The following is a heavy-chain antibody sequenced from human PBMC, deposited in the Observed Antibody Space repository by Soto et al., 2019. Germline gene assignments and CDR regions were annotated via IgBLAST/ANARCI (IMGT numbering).Heavy chain of an antibody. V-gene: IGHV1-69*01. CDR3: ARAPGYCSGGSCYSGWYFAL. CDR1: GGTFSSYA. Sequence: QVQLVQSGAEVKKPGSSVKVSCKASGGTFSSYAISWVRQAPGQGLEWMGGIIPIFGTANYAQKFQGRVTITAVESTSTAYMELSSLRSEDTAVYYCARAPGYCSGGSCYSGWYFALWGRGTLVTVSS. D-gene: IGHD2-15*01. J-gene: IGHJ2*01. CDR2: IIPIFGTA.